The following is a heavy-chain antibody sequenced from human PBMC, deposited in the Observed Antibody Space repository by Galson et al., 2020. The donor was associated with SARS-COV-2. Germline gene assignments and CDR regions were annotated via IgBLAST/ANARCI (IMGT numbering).Heavy chain of an antibody. Sequence: GGSLRLSCAASGFTFSSYGMHWVRQAPGKGLEWVADIWYDGSNKYYADSVKGRFTISRDNSKNTLYLQMNSLRAEDTALYYCAKDIPGGSGRYNWFDPWGQGTLVTVSS. CDR1: GFTFSSYG. CDR2: IWYDGSNK. CDR3: AKDIPGGSGRYNWFDP. D-gene: IGHD6-19*01. V-gene: IGHV3-33*06. J-gene: IGHJ5*02.